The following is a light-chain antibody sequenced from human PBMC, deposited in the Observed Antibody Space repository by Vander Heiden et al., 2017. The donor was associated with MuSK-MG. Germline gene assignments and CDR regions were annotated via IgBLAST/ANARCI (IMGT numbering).Light chain of an antibody. CDR2: DAS. CDR3: QQRSRWPPT. Sequence: PGESATLSCRASESVSTYLAWYQQKPGQSPRLLIFDASTRATGIPARFSGSGSGTDFTLTISSLETEDSAVYYCQQRSRWPPTFGGGTKVEIK. J-gene: IGKJ4*01. CDR1: ESVSTY. V-gene: IGKV3-11*01.